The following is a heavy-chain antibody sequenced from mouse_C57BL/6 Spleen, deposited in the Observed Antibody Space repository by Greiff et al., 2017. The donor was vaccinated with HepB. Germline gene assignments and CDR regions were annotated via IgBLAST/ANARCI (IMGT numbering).Heavy chain of an antibody. J-gene: IGHJ3*01. V-gene: IGHV1-7*01. D-gene: IGHD1-2*01. CDR2: INPSSGYT. CDR3: ARGEGLLRRLFAY. CDR1: GYTFTSYW. Sequence: QLQLQQSGAELAKPGASVKLSCKASGYTFTSYWMHWVKQRPGQGLEWIGYINPSSGYTKYNQKFKDKATLTADKSSSTAYMQLSSLTYEDSAVYYCARGEGLLRRLFAYWGQGTLVTVSA.